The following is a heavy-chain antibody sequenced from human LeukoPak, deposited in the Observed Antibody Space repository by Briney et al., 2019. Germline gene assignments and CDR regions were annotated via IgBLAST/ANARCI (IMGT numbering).Heavy chain of an antibody. CDR2: IKQEGSEK. V-gene: IGHV3-7*03. Sequence: GGSLRLSCTASGPTFSNYWMIWVRQAPGKGLQWVAKIKQEGSEKYYVDSVKGRFTISRDNAENSLYLQMNSLRVEDTAVYYCAARSSGNPYFWGQGTLVTVSS. CDR1: GPTFSNYW. CDR3: AARSSGNPYF. J-gene: IGHJ4*02. D-gene: IGHD1-26*01.